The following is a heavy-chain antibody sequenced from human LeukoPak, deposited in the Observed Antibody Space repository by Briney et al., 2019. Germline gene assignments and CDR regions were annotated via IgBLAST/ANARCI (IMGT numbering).Heavy chain of an antibody. CDR1: GGSFSGYY. CDR3: ARASGTNWFDP. Sequence: SETLSLTCAVYGGSFSGYYWSWIRQPPGKGLEWIGEINHSGSTNYNPSLKSRVTTSVDTSKNQCSLKLSSVTAADTAVYYCARASGTNWFDPWGQGTLVTVSS. CDR2: INHSGST. V-gene: IGHV4-34*01. J-gene: IGHJ5*02. D-gene: IGHD1-7*01.